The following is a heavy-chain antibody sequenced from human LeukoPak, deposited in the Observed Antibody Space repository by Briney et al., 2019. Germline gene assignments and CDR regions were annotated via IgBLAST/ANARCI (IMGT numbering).Heavy chain of an antibody. Sequence: GGSLRLSCAASGFTFSSYGMSWVRQAPGKGLEWVSGISGSGGSTYYADSVKGRFTISRDNSKNTLYLQMNSLRAEDTAVYYCAKGGHRNYYMDVWGKGTTVTVSS. CDR2: ISGSGGST. CDR1: GFTFSSYG. J-gene: IGHJ6*03. V-gene: IGHV3-23*01. CDR3: AKGGHRNYYMDV.